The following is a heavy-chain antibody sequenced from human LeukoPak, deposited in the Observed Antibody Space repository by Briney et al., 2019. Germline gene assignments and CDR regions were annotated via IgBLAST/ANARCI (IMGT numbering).Heavy chain of an antibody. D-gene: IGHD6-13*01. CDR3: AKDVIAAADTEGFDY. CDR2: ISYDGSNK. Sequence: PGGSLRLSCAASGFTFSSYGMHWVRQAPGKGLEGVAVISYDGSNKYYADSVKGRFTISRDNSKNTLYLQMNSLRAEDTAVYYCAKDVIAAADTEGFDYWGQGTLVTVSS. J-gene: IGHJ4*02. CDR1: GFTFSSYG. V-gene: IGHV3-30*18.